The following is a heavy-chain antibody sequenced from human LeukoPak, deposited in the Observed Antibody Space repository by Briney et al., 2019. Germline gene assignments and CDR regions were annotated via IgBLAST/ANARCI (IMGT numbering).Heavy chain of an antibody. CDR3: AKDRRRIVGATLWPYDAFDI. V-gene: IGHV3-23*01. J-gene: IGHJ3*02. D-gene: IGHD1-26*01. CDR1: GFTFSSYA. Sequence: PGGSLRLSCAASGFTFSSYAMSWVRQAPGKGLEWVSAISGSGGSTYYADSVKGRFTISRDNSKNTLYLQMNSLRAEDTAVYYCAKDRRRIVGATLWPYDAFDIWGQGTMVTVSS. CDR2: ISGSGGST.